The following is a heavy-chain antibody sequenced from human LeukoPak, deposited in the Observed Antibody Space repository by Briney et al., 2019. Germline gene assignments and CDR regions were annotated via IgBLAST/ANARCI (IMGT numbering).Heavy chain of an antibody. V-gene: IGHV4-59*01. Sequence: SETLSLTCTVSGGSISSYYWSRIRQPPGKGLEWIGYIYYSGSTNYNPSLKSRVTISVDTSKNQFSLKLSSVTAADTAVYYCAGDGGYSGYDLDYWGQGTLVTVSS. J-gene: IGHJ4*02. CDR1: GGSISSYY. CDR2: IYYSGST. CDR3: AGDGGYSGYDLDY. D-gene: IGHD5-12*01.